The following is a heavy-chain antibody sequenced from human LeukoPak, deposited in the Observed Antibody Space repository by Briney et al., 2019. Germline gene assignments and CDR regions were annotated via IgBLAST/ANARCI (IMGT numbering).Heavy chain of an antibody. V-gene: IGHV3-7*01. D-gene: IGHD3-10*01. J-gene: IGHJ4*02. CDR2: IKQEGSVK. Sequence: GGSLRLSCAASGLAFSSYWMGWVRQAPGKGLEWVANIKQEGSVKNYVDSVKGRFTISRDNAKSSLYLQMKSLRAEDTAVYYCVREWLGNSWGQGTLVTVSS. CDR1: GLAFSSYW. CDR3: VREWLGNS.